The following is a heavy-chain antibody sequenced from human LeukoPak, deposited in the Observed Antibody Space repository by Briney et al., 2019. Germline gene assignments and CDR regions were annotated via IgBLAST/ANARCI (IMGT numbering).Heavy chain of an antibody. J-gene: IGHJ4*02. CDR1: GFTVSSNY. CDR3: AREGTYDYVWGPPDY. CDR2: IYSGGST. Sequence: GGSLRLSCAASGFTVSSNYMSWVRQAPGKGLEWVSVIYSGGSTYYADSVKGRFTISRDNSKNTLYLQMNSLRAEDTAVYYCAREGTYDYVWGPPDYWGQGTLVTVSS. V-gene: IGHV3-53*01. D-gene: IGHD3-16*01.